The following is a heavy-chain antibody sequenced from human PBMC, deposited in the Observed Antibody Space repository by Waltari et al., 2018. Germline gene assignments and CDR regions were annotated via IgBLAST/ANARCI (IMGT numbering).Heavy chain of an antibody. CDR2: INHSGST. Sequence: QVQLQQWGAGLLKPSETLSLTCAVYGGSFSGYYWSWIRQPPGKGLEWIGEINHSGSTNYNPSLKSRVTISVDTSKNQFSLKLSSVTAADTAVYYCARGGDDFLGQGYYGMDVWGQGTTVTVSS. D-gene: IGHD3-3*01. CDR3: ARGGDDFLGQGYYGMDV. CDR1: GGSFSGYY. J-gene: IGHJ6*02. V-gene: IGHV4-34*01.